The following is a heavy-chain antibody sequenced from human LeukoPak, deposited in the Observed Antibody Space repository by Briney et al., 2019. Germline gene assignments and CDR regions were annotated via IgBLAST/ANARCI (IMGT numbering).Heavy chain of an antibody. CDR3: TRQHCGGGTCSYVDY. CDR2: IRTKPNSYTT. CDR1: GFDFSDFY. Sequence: GGSLRLSCAASGFDFSDFYMHWVRQASGRGLEWVGLIRTKPNSYTTVYAASVKGRFTISRDDSKNTAYLQMNSLKAEDTAVYYCTRQHCGGGTCSYVDYWGQGTLVTVSS. D-gene: IGHD2-15*01. J-gene: IGHJ4*02. V-gene: IGHV3-73*01.